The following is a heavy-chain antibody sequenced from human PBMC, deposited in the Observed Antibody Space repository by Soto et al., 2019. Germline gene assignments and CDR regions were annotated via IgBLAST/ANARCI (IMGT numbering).Heavy chain of an antibody. CDR1: GFTFSDSY. D-gene: IGHD1-1*01. CDR3: GREGLDGVFDF. V-gene: IGHV3-11*01. J-gene: IGHJ4*02. CDR2: ISANGDIV. Sequence: QVQLVESGGGVVKPGGSPRLSCAASGFTFSDSYMSWIRQAPGKGLEWISYISANGDIVYYADSVKGRFTISRDNAKNYVYIKGNGLRPEDTAGFNCGREGLDGVFDFWGQGPRFTVSS.